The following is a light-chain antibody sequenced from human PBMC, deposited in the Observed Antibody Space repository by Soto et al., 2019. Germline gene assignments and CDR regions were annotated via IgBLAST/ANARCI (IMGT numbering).Light chain of an antibody. CDR2: GAS. CDR1: QSLSSN. J-gene: IGKJ4*01. CDR3: QQYNDWPRRLT. V-gene: IGKV3-15*01. Sequence: EIGMTQSPATLSVSPGERATLSCRASQSLSSNLAWYQQKPGQAPRLLIYGASTRATGIPARFSGSGSGTEFTLTISSLQSEDFAVYYCQQYNDWPRRLTFGGGTKVDIK.